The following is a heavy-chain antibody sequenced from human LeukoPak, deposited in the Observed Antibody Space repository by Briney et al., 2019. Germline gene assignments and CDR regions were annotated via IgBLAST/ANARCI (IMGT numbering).Heavy chain of an antibody. CDR1: GDTFSSYV. CDR2: IIPIFGTA. J-gene: IGHJ6*03. Sequence: GASVKVSCKASGDTFSSYVTNWVTQARAQGLEWMGEIIPIFGTANYEQKCQGRVTITTDESTSTDYMELSSLRSEDTAVYYCARGPKRSYYDYYYYMHVWGKGTTVTLSS. D-gene: IGHD1-26*01. V-gene: IGHV1-69*05. CDR3: ARGPKRSYYDYYYYMHV.